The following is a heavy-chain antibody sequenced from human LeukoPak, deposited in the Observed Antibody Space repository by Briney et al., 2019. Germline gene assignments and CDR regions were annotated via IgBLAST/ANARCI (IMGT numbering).Heavy chain of an antibody. D-gene: IGHD3-22*01. CDR1: GFIFKNYG. CDR2: ISNDGGGT. J-gene: IGHJ5*02. CDR3: AKGSSGYFVDL. V-gene: IGHV3-23*01. Sequence: GSLRLSCAASGFIFKNYGLIWVRQAPGKGLEWVSAISNDGGGTNYADFVKGRFTISRDNSKNTLFLQMNSLRAEDTALYYCAKGSSGYFVDLWGQGTLVTVSS.